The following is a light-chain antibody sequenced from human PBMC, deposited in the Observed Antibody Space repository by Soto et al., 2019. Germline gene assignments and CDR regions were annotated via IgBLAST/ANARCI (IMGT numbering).Light chain of an antibody. CDR3: QQSSSTPPWT. CDR1: QSIRSY. V-gene: IGKV1-39*01. Sequence: DIQLTQSPSSLSASVGDKVTITCRASQSIRSYLNWVQQKPGKAPKLLIYDASSLQTGVPSRFSGSGSGTDFSLTIISLEPEDFATYYCQQSSSTPPWTFGQGTKVEIK. J-gene: IGKJ1*01. CDR2: DAS.